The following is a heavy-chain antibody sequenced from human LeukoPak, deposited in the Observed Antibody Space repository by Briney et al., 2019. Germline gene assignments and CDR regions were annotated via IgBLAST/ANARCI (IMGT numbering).Heavy chain of an antibody. CDR1: GGSFGGYY. D-gene: IGHD6-13*01. Sequence: PSETLSLTCAVYGGSFGGYYWSWIRQPPGKGLEWIGEINHSGSTNYNPSLKSRVTISVDTSKNQFSLKLSSVTAADTAVYYCARGWYLDYWGQGTLVTVSS. CDR2: INHSGST. V-gene: IGHV4-34*01. CDR3: ARGWYLDY. J-gene: IGHJ4*02.